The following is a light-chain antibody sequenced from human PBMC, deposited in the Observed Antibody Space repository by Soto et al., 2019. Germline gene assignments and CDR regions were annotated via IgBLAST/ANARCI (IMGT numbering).Light chain of an antibody. J-gene: IGLJ2*01. CDR2: EVT. CDR3: SSYTSSSTLVV. V-gene: IGLV2-14*03. CDR1: SSDVGGYNF. Sequence: QSVLTQPASVSGSPGQSITISCTGTSSDVGGYNFVSWYQQHPGKAPKLMIYEVTSRPSGVSNRFSGSKSGNTASLTISGLQPEDEADYYCSSYTSSSTLVVFGGGTKLTV.